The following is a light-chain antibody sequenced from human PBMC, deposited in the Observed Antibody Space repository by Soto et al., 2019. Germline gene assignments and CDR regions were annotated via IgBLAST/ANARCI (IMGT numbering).Light chain of an antibody. CDR3: KQYGSSPPNT. V-gene: IGKV3-20*01. CDR1: QSVSSNY. CDR2: GAS. J-gene: IGKJ5*01. Sequence: EIVLTQSPGTLSLSPGDTATLSCRASQSVSSNYLAWYQQKPGQAPRLLIYGASSRAAGIPDRFSGSGSGTDFTLTISRLEPEDFAIYYCKQYGSSPPNTFGQGTRLEIE.